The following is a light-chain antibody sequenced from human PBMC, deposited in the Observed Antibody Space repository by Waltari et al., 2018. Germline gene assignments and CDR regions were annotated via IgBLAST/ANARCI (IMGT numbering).Light chain of an antibody. V-gene: IGKV4-1*01. CDR1: QSVLSSSNNKNY. Sequence: DIVMTQSPDSLAVSLGERATINCRSGQSVLSSSNNKNYLAWYQQKLGQPPKLLIYWASTRESGVPDRFNGSGSGTEFTLTISSLQSEDFAVYYCQQYKNWPPLTFGGGTKVEIK. J-gene: IGKJ4*01. CDR2: WAS. CDR3: QQYKNWPPLT.